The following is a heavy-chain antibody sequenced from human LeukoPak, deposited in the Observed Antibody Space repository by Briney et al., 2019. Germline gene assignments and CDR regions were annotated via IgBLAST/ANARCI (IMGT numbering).Heavy chain of an antibody. CDR2: ISGSGGST. Sequence: GGSLRLSCAASGFTFSSYAMSWVRQALGKGLEWVSAISGSGGSTYYADSVKGRFTISRDNSKNTLYLQMNSLRAEDTAVYYCAKDRRYGSGSFDYWGQGTLVTVSS. CDR1: GFTFSSYA. CDR3: AKDRRYGSGSFDY. J-gene: IGHJ4*02. V-gene: IGHV3-23*01. D-gene: IGHD3-10*01.